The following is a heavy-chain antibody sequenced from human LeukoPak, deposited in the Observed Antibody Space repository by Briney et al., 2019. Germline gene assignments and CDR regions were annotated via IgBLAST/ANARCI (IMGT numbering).Heavy chain of an antibody. CDR3: AKESAFQH. D-gene: IGHD3-3*01. CDR1: GFTFSSYG. CDR2: ISYDGSNK. V-gene: IGHV3-30*18. J-gene: IGHJ1*01. Sequence: GGSLRLSCAASGFTFSSYGMHWVRQAPGKGLEWVAVISYDGSNKYYADSVKGRFTISRDNSKNTLYLQMNSLRAEDTAVYYCAKESAFQHWGQGTLVTVSS.